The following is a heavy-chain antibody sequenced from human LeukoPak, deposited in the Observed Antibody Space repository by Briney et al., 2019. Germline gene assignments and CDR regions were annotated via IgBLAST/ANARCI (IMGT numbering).Heavy chain of an antibody. V-gene: IGHV3-7*05. CDR2: IKQDESEK. CDR1: GFTFSSYA. Sequence: GRSLRLSCAASGFTFSSYAMHWVRQAPGRGLEWVASIKQDESEKYYVDSVKGRFTISRDNAKNSLYLQMNSLRAEDTAVYYCVRDYCSGVTCYSGYWGQGTLVTVSS. CDR3: VRDYCSGVTCYSGY. J-gene: IGHJ4*02. D-gene: IGHD2-15*01.